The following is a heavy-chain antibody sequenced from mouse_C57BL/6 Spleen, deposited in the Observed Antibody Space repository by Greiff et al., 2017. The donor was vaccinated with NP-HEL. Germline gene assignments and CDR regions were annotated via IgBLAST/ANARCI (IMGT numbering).Heavy chain of an antibody. V-gene: IGHV1-5*01. Sequence: SGTVLARPGASVKMSCKTSGYTFTSYWMHWVKQRPGQGLEWIGAIYPGNSDTSYNQKFKGKAKLTAVTSASTAYMELSSLTNEDSAVYYCTSARGGLRSDWFAYWGQGTLVTVSA. CDR1: GYTFTSYW. J-gene: IGHJ3*01. CDR2: IYPGNSDT. CDR3: TSARGGLRSDWFAY. D-gene: IGHD1-1*02.